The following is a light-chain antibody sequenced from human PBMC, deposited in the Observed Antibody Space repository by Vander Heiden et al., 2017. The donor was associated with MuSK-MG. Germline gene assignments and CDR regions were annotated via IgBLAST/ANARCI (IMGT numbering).Light chain of an antibody. Sequence: DIQMTQSPSSLSASVGDRVTITCRASQSISSYLNWYQQKPGKAPKLLIYAASSLQSGVPSRFSGSGSGTDFTLTISRLQPEDFATYYCQHRDSTPLTFGQGTQLEIK. CDR1: QSISSY. V-gene: IGKV1-39*01. CDR2: AAS. CDR3: QHRDSTPLT. J-gene: IGKJ5*01.